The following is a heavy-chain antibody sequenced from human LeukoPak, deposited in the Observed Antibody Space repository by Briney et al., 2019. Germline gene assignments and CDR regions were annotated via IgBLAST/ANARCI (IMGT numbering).Heavy chain of an antibody. CDR1: GGSISSSSYY. CDR2: IYYSGST. D-gene: IGHD2-2*01. Sequence: SETLSLTCTVSGGSISSSSYYWGWIRQPPGKGLGWIGSIYYSGSTYYNPSLKSRVTISVDTSKNQFSLKLSSVTAADTAVYYCATLGYCSSTSCYAFDYWGQGTLVTVSS. J-gene: IGHJ4*02. V-gene: IGHV4-39*01. CDR3: ATLGYCSSTSCYAFDY.